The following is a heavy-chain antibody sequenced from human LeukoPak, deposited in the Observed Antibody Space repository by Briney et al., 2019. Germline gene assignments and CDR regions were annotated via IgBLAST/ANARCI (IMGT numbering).Heavy chain of an antibody. CDR1: GYTFTSYG. CDR3: ARGDSSSWYSAFDY. J-gene: IGHJ4*02. D-gene: IGHD6-13*01. V-gene: IGHV1-18*01. CDR2: ISAYNGNT. Sequence: ASVKVSCKASGYTFTSYGISWVRQAPGQGLEWMGWISAYNGNTNYAQKLQGRVTMTTDTSTSTAYMDLRSLRSDDTAVYYCARGDSSSWYSAFDYWGQGTLVTVSS.